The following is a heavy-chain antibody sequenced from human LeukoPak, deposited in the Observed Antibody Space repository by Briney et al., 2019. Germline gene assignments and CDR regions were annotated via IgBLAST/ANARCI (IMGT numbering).Heavy chain of an antibody. Sequence: PSETLSLTCTVSGGSISTYYWSWIRQPPGKGLEWIGYILYTGSTNYNPSLQSRVTISVDTSKNQFSLKLSSVTAADTAVYYCATGGTSNYAFDIWGQGTLLTVSS. D-gene: IGHD1-26*01. V-gene: IGHV4-59*01. CDR2: ILYTGST. CDR1: GGSISTYY. J-gene: IGHJ3*02. CDR3: ATGGTSNYAFDI.